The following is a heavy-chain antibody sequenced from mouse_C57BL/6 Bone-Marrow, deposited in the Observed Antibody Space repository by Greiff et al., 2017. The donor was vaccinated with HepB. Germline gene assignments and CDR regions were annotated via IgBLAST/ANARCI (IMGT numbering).Heavy chain of an antibody. CDR2: ISDGGSYT. CDR3: ARDYDYDDAMDY. D-gene: IGHD2-4*01. CDR1: GFTFSSYA. J-gene: IGHJ4*01. V-gene: IGHV5-4*01. Sequence: EVHLVESGGGLVKPGGSLKLSCAASGFTFSSYAMSWVRQTPEKRLEWVATISDGGSYTYYPDNVKGRFTISTDNAKNNLYLQMSHLKSEDTAMYYCARDYDYDDAMDYWGQGTSVTVSS.